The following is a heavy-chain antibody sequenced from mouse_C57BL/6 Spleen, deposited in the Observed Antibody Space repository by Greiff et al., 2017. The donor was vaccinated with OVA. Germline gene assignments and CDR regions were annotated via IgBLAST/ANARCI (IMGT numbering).Heavy chain of an antibody. D-gene: IGHD1-1*01. Sequence: EVQVVESGGGLVQPGGSLSLSCAASGFTFTDYYMSWVRQPPGKALEWLGFIRNKANGYTTEYSASVKGRFTISRDNSQSILYLQMNALRAEDSATYYCARYDYWGGHAMDYWGQGTSVTVSS. CDR2: IRNKANGYTT. CDR1: GFTFTDYY. J-gene: IGHJ4*01. V-gene: IGHV7-3*01. CDR3: ARYDYWGGHAMDY.